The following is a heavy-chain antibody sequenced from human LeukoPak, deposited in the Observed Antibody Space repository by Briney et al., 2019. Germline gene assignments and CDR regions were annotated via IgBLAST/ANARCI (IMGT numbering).Heavy chain of an antibody. Sequence: ASVKVSCKASGYTFTSYDINWVRQATGQGLEWMGWMNPNSGNTGYAQKFQSRVTITRNTSISTAYMELSSLRSEDTAVYYCAREGYCTNGVCYGDYWGQGTLVTVSS. CDR1: GYTFTSYD. V-gene: IGHV1-8*03. CDR2: MNPNSGNT. D-gene: IGHD2-8*01. J-gene: IGHJ4*02. CDR3: AREGYCTNGVCYGDY.